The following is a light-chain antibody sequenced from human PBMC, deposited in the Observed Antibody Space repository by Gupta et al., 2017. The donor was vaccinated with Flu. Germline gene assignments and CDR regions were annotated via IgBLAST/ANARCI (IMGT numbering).Light chain of an antibody. CDR1: ALPKQY. CDR2: KDS. CDR3: QSADSSGTDVV. V-gene: IGLV3-25*02. J-gene: IGLJ2*01. Sequence: SYALTQPPSVSVSPGQTARITCSGDALPKQYAYWYQQKPGQAPVLIIYKDSERPSGIPERFSGSSSGTTVTLTISGVQADDEADYYCQSADSSGTDVVFGGGTKLTVL.